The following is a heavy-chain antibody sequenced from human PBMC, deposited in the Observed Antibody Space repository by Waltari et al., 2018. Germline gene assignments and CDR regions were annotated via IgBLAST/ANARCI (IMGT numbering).Heavy chain of an antibody. CDR1: GFPFSLHT. Sequence: EVQLVESGGAQVTPGGSLRLSCVASGFPFSLHTLNWVRQAPGKGREWVSSLSLLSGDIYYRDSVRGRFTISADNAKQTLHLQMNNLRVEDTAIYYCARDPFRDGSGIHYGEAFDYWGQGTLLTVSS. V-gene: IGHV3-21*01. CDR3: ARDPFRDGSGIHYGEAFDY. J-gene: IGHJ4*02. D-gene: IGHD3-10*01. CDR2: LSLLSGDI.